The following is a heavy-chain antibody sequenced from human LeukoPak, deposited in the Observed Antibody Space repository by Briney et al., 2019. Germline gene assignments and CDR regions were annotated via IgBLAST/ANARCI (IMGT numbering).Heavy chain of an antibody. CDR3: ARDTFQPGLIDS. CDR1: GFTFSRFA. J-gene: IGHJ4*02. V-gene: IGHV3-21*05. CDR2: INTDSSDI. D-gene: IGHD2-2*01. Sequence: PGGSLRLSCTASGFTFSRFAMNWVRQAPGKGLEWISYINTDSSDIHYADSVKGRFTISRDNARNTLSLQLGSLRAEDSAVYYCARDTFQPGLIDSWGQGTLVTVSS.